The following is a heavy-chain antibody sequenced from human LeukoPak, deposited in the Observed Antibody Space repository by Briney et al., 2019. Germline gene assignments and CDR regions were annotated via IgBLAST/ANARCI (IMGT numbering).Heavy chain of an antibody. D-gene: IGHD3-22*01. CDR3: ARVGYDSSGYYDAFDI. CDR1: GGSISSSSYY. J-gene: IGHJ3*02. Sequence: SETLSLTCTVSGGSISSSSYYWGWIRQPPGEGLEWIGSIYYSGSTYYNPSLKSRVTISVDTSKNQFSLKLSSVTAADTAVYYCARVGYDSSGYYDAFDIWGQGTMVTVSS. V-gene: IGHV4-39*07. CDR2: IYYSGST.